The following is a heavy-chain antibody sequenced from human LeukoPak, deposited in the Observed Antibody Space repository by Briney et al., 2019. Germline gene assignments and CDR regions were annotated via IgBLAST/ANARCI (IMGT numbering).Heavy chain of an antibody. V-gene: IGHV3-23*01. Sequence: VQPGGSLRLSCAASGFTFSSYWMSWVRQAPGKGLEWFSATSGSGDSTYYADSVQGRFTISRDNSKNTLYLRMNSLRAEDTAIYYCAKASNWGWPQGLFDPWGQGTLVTVSS. CDR3: AKASNWGWPQGLFDP. D-gene: IGHD7-27*01. J-gene: IGHJ5*02. CDR1: GFTFSSYW. CDR2: TSGSGDST.